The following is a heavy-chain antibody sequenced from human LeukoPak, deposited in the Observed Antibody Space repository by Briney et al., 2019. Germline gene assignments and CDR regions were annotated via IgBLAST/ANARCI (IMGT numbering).Heavy chain of an antibody. V-gene: IGHV1-8*01. CDR2: MNPNSGNT. CDR1: GYTFTSYD. J-gene: IGHJ5*02. D-gene: IGHD2-15*01. CDR3: ATNPHHCSGGSCRLGNWFDP. Sequence: ASVKVSCKASGYTFTSYDINWVRQATGQGLEWMGWMNPNSGNTGYAQKFQGRVTMTRNTSISTAYMELSSLRSEDTAVYYCATNPHHCSGGSCRLGNWFDPWGQGTLVTVSS.